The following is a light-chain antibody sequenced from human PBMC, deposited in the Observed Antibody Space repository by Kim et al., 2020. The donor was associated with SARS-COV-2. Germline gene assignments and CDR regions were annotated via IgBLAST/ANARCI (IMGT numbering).Light chain of an antibody. CDR1: QDIRRS. CDR3: QQINSYPLT. J-gene: IGKJ4*01. Sequence: GDRVTITCRASQDIRRSLAWYQQKPGKAPELLISDASTLQSGVPSRFSGTGSGAEFTLTINSLQPEDFATYYCQQINSYPLTFGGGTKVDIK. CDR2: DAS. V-gene: IGKV1-9*01.